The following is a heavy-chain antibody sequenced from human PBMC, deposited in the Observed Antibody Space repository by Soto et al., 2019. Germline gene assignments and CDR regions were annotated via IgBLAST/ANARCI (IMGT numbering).Heavy chain of an antibody. CDR2: IYYSGST. CDR3: ARAEEGSGWPYYFDY. J-gene: IGHJ4*02. D-gene: IGHD6-19*01. V-gene: IGHV4-59*01. CDR1: GGSISSYY. Sequence: SETLSLTCTVSGGSISSYYWSWIRQPPGKGLEWIGYIYYSGSTNYNPSLKSRVTISVDTSKNQFSLKLSSVTAADTAVYYCARAEEGSGWPYYFDYWGQGTLVTVSS.